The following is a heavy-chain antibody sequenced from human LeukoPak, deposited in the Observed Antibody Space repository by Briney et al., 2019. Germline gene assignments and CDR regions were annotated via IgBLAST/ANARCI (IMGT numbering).Heavy chain of an antibody. CDR2: INPNSGGT. D-gene: IGHD5-24*01. V-gene: IGHV1-2*02. CDR1: GYTFTGYY. CDR3: ARVRDGYNSEGDWFDP. J-gene: IGHJ5*02. Sequence: ASVKVSRKASGYTFTGYYMHWVRQAPGQGLEWMGWINPNSGGTNYAQKFQGRVTMTRDTSISTAYMELSRLRSDDTAVYYCARVRDGYNSEGDWFDPWGQGTLVTVSS.